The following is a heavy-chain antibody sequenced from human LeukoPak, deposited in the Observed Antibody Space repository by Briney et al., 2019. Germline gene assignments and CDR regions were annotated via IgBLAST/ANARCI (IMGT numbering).Heavy chain of an antibody. CDR1: GYSFTSYW. Sequence: GESLKISCKGSGYSFTSYWIAWVRQMPGKGLDWMGTIYPGDSDIRYSPSFQGQVTISVDKSISTAYLQWNSLKASDTAMYYCATCRGFGELFDYWGQGTLVTVSS. CDR2: IYPGDSDI. J-gene: IGHJ4*02. CDR3: ATCRGFGELFDY. V-gene: IGHV5-51*01. D-gene: IGHD3-10*01.